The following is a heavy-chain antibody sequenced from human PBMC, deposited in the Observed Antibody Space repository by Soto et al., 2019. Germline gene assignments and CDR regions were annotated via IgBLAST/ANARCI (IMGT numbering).Heavy chain of an antibody. CDR3: AKEGGFNYDILTGFRYYFDY. V-gene: IGHV3-30*18. D-gene: IGHD3-9*01. Sequence: QVQLVESGGGVVQPGRSLRLSCAASGFTFSSYGMHWVRQAPGKGLEWVAVISYDGSNKYYADSVKGRFTISRDNSKNTLYLQMNSLRAEDTAVYYCAKEGGFNYDILTGFRYYFDYWGQGTLVTVSS. CDR1: GFTFSSYG. CDR2: ISYDGSNK. J-gene: IGHJ4*02.